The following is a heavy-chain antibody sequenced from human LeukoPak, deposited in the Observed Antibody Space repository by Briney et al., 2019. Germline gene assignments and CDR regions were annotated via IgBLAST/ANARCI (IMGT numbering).Heavy chain of an antibody. CDR2: ISGSGGST. Sequence: GGSLRLSCAASGFTFSSYAMSWVRQAPGKGLEWVSAISGSGGSTFYADSVKGRFTMSRDNSKNTLYLQMNSLRAEDTAVYYCAKEASYCTNGVCYSRIYDTWGQGTLVTVSS. D-gene: IGHD2-8*01. V-gene: IGHV3-23*01. CDR1: GFTFSSYA. J-gene: IGHJ5*02. CDR3: AKEASYCTNGVCYSRIYDT.